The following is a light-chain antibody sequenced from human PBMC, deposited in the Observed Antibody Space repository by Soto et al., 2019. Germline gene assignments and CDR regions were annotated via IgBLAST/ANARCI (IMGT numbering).Light chain of an antibody. CDR1: QSISSDY. CDR2: GAS. V-gene: IGKV3-20*01. Sequence: ESVLTQSPGTLSLSPGERATLSCRASQSISSDYLAWYQQKPGQARRLLIYGASSRATGIPGRFSGSGSGTDFTLSISRLEPEDFAVYYCQHYGRYPPTFGGGTKVEIK. CDR3: QHYGRYPPT. J-gene: IGKJ4*01.